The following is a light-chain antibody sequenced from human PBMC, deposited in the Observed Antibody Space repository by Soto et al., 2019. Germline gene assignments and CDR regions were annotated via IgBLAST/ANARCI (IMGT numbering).Light chain of an antibody. J-gene: IGLJ2*01. CDR3: QVWDSSTDYWI. CDR2: DDG. Sequence: SYELTQPPSVSVAPTQTARFTWGGNNIGSKSVHLYQHRPGQAPVLVVYDDGDRPSGIPERFSGSNSGNTATLTISRVEAGDEADYYCQVWDSSTDYWIFGGGTKLTVL. CDR1: NIGSKS. V-gene: IGLV3-21*02.